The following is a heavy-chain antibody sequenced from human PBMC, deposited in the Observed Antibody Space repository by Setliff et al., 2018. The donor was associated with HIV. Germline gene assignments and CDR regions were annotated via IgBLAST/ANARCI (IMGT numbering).Heavy chain of an antibody. V-gene: IGHV4-4*08. CDR1: GGSISGFH. J-gene: IGHJ3*02. CDR2: IYTGGST. D-gene: IGHD3-16*01. Sequence: SETLSLTCTVSGGSISGFHWSWIRQSPGKGLEWIGYIYTGGSTNYNPSLKSRVTISVDTSKSQFSLKLNSVTAADTAVYYCARELGASPHDVFDIWGQGTMGTV. CDR3: ARELGASPHDVFDI.